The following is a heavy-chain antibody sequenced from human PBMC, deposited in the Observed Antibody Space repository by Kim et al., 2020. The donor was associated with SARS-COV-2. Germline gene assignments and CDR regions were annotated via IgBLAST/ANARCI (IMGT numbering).Heavy chain of an antibody. V-gene: IGHV1-46*01. CDR3: ARASQYCSSTSCYRGWFDP. Sequence: ASVKVSCKASGYTFTSYYMHWVRQAPGQGLEWMGIINPSGGSTSYAQKFQGRVTMTRDTSTSTVYMELSSLRSEDTAVYYCARASQYCSSTSCYRGWFDPWGQGTLVTVSS. CDR1: GYTFTSYY. J-gene: IGHJ5*02. D-gene: IGHD2-2*01. CDR2: INPSGGST.